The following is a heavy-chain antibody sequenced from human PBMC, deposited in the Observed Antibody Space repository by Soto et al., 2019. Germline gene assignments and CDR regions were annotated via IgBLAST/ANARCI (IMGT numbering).Heavy chain of an antibody. D-gene: IGHD1-1*01. J-gene: IGHJ6*01. CDR1: GYTFTSYD. Sequence: QVQLVQSGAEVKKPGASVKVSCKASGYTFTSYDINWVRQATGQGLEWMGWMNPNSGNTGYAQKFQGRVTMTRKTSISTAYLELSSLRSENTAVYYCARWPAGYYYYGMDVWGQGTTVTVSS. CDR2: MNPNSGNT. CDR3: ARWPAGYYYYGMDV. V-gene: IGHV1-8*01.